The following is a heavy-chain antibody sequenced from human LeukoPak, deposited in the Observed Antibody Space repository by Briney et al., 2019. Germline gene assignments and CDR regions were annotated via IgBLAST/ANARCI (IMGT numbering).Heavy chain of an antibody. V-gene: IGHV4-34*01. CDR2: INHSGST. D-gene: IGHD3-16*02. CDR1: GVSFSGYY. Sequence: PSETLSLTCAVYGVSFSGYYWSWIRQPPGKGLEWIGEINHSGSTNYNPSLKSRVTISVDTSKNQFSLKLSSVTAADTAVYYCARHRHDVWGSYRYRAFDYWGQGTLVTVSS. J-gene: IGHJ4*02. CDR3: ARHRHDVWGSYRYRAFDY.